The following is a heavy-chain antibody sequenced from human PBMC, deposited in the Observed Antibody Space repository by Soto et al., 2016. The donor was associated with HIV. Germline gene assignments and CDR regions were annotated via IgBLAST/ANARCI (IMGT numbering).Heavy chain of an antibody. CDR1: GFTFNSFA. D-gene: IGHD2-21*01. J-gene: IGHJ6*03. CDR2: VSNTARSV. CDR3: ARGHNSEDV. Sequence: VQLVESGGGLEQPGGSLTLSCEASGFTFNSFAMNWVRQAPGKGLEWIAYVSNTARSVYYADSVKGRFTISRDDGKNSLLLHMNNLTVEDTALYYCARGHNSEDVWGNG. V-gene: IGHV3-48*01.